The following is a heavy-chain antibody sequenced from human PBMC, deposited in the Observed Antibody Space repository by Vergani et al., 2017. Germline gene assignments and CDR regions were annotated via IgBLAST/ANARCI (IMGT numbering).Heavy chain of an antibody. CDR2: ISWNSGSI. V-gene: IGHV3-9*01. D-gene: IGHD6-13*01. CDR1: GFTFDDYA. J-gene: IGHJ4*02. CDR3: AKGGGSWYRIDY. Sequence: EVQLVESGGGLVQPGRSLRLSCAASGFTFDDYAMHWVRQAPGKGLEWVSGISWNSGSIGYADSVKGRFTISRDNAKNSLYLQMNSLRAEDRALYYCAKGGGSWYRIDYWGQGTLVTVSS.